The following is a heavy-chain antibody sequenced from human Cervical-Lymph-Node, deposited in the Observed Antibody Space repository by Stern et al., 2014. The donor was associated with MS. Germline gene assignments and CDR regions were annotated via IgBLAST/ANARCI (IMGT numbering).Heavy chain of an antibody. V-gene: IGHV3-48*01. CDR1: GFTFSIYS. Sequence: EVQLVESAAGLLQPGGSLRLSCAASGFTFSIYSINWVRQPPGKGLEWVSYVSDPMNAIYYADSVRGRFTITRDNAKNTLFLQMDSLIAEDTAVDYCARESAASTYAMDVWGQGTKVTVSS. CDR2: VSDPMNAI. D-gene: IGHD2-2*01. CDR3: ARESAASTYAMDV. J-gene: IGHJ6*02.